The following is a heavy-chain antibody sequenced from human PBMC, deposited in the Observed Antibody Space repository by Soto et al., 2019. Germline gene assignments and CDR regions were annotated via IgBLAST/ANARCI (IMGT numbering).Heavy chain of an antibody. CDR3: ATPLRFYGDYVLNY. D-gene: IGHD4-17*01. Sequence: SVKGSCKGSGGTFSIYAISWVRQAPGQGLEWMGGIIPIFGTANYAQKFQGRVTITADTSTDTAYMELSSLRSEDTVVYYCATPLRFYGDYVLNYWGQGTLVTVSS. CDR2: IIPIFGTA. V-gene: IGHV1-69*06. J-gene: IGHJ4*02. CDR1: GGTFSIYA.